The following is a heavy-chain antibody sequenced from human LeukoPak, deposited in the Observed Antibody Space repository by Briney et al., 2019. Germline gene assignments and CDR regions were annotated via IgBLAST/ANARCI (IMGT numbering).Heavy chain of an antibody. D-gene: IGHD3-3*01. J-gene: IGHJ4*02. CDR3: AKVGKNVLRFLEWLLTTDY. V-gene: IGHV3-23*01. CDR1: GFTFSSYA. CDR2: ISGSGGST. Sequence: GGSLRLSCAASGFTFSSYAMSWVRQAPGKGLQWVSAISGSGGSTYYADSVKGRFTISRDNSKNTLYLQMNSLRAEDTAVYYCAKVGKNVLRFLEWLLTTDYWGQGTLVTVSS.